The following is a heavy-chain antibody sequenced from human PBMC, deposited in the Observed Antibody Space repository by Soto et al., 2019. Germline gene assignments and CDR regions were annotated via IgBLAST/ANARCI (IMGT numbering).Heavy chain of an antibody. J-gene: IGHJ6*02. CDR2: VTANGGST. V-gene: IGHV3-23*01. Sequence: GGSLRLSCAATGFTFSVYAMTWVRQAPGKGLEWVSAVTANGGSTYSADSVRGRFTISRDNSKNTLFLQMNSLRAEDTAVYYCASLGVGDWANYYYYYGMDVWGQGTTVTVSS. D-gene: IGHD2-21*02. CDR1: GFTFSVYA. CDR3: ASLGVGDWANYYYYYGMDV.